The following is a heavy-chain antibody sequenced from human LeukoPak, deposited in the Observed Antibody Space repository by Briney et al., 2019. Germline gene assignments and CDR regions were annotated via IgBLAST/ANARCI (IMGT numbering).Heavy chain of an antibody. D-gene: IGHD5/OR15-5a*01. CDR1: GFTFDDYA. Sequence: HPGGSLRLSCAASGFTFDDYAMHWVRQVPGKGLEWVSGISWNSGSIGYADSVKGRFTISRDNAKNSLHLQMNSLRTEDTALYYCAKDTGSTPGAHYYYYMDVWGKGTTVTISS. V-gene: IGHV3-9*01. CDR3: AKDTGSTPGAHYYYYMDV. J-gene: IGHJ6*03. CDR2: ISWNSGSI.